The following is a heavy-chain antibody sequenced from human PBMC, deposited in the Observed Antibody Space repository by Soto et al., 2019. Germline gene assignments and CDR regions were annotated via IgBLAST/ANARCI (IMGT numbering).Heavy chain of an antibody. Sequence: SETLSLTCTVSGGSISSYYWSWIRQPPGKGLEWIGYIYYSGSTNYNPSLKSRVTISVDTSKNQFSLKLSSVTAADTAVYYCAKRVSVGTTYNYDAFDICGQGTMV. J-gene: IGHJ3*02. V-gene: IGHV4-59*01. D-gene: IGHD1-26*01. CDR1: GGSISSYY. CDR3: AKRVSVGTTYNYDAFDI. CDR2: IYYSGST.